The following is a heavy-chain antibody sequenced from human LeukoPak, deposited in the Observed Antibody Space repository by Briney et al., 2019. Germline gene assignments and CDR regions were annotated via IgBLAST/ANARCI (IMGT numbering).Heavy chain of an antibody. CDR2: VNPDDSDT. Sequence: GESLKISCRGSGYSFTSHWIGWVRQMPGKGREWMGIVNPDDSDTIYSPSFQGQVTISADETITTAYLQWSSLKASGTAMYYCARLRWPRGGRSSFDYRGQGALVTVSS. CDR1: GYSFTSHW. V-gene: IGHV5-51*01. CDR3: ARLRWPRGGRSSFDY. J-gene: IGHJ4*02. D-gene: IGHD3-10*01.